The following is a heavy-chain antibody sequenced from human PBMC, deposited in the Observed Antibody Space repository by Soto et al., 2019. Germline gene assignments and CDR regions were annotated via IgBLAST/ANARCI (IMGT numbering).Heavy chain of an antibody. CDR3: ARVIPGGYDPYYGMDV. CDR1: GGSISSGGYY. CDR2: IYYSGST. D-gene: IGHD5-12*01. V-gene: IGHV4-31*03. Sequence: PSETLSLTCTVSGGSISSGGYYWSWIRQHPGKGLEWIGYIYYSGSTYYNPSLKSRVTISVDTSKNQFSMKLSSVTAADTAVYYCARVIPGGYDPYYGMDVWGQGTTVTVSS. J-gene: IGHJ6*02.